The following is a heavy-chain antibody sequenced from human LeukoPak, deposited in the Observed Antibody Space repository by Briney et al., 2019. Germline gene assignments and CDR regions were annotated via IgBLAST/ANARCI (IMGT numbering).Heavy chain of an antibody. Sequence: SETLSLTCTVSGGSISSYYWSWIRQPPGKGLEWIGYIYYSGSTNYNPSLKSRVTISVDTSKNQFSLRLNSVTAADTAFYYCARHPPGLRYFDPWGQGTLVTVSS. CDR2: IYYSGST. CDR3: ARHPPGLRYFDP. J-gene: IGHJ5*02. V-gene: IGHV4-59*08. CDR1: GGSISSYY. D-gene: IGHD3-9*01.